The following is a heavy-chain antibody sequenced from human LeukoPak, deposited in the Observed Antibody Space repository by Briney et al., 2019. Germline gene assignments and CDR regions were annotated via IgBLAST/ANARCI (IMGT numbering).Heavy chain of an antibody. CDR3: ASPLDCCGASSYFDVGY. J-gene: IGHJ4*02. V-gene: IGHV3-23*01. CDR1: GFTLSDDA. D-gene: IGHD2-15*01. Sequence: GSLRLSPAASGFTLSDDAMCAVCPAPRKRLWWVSAISVSGGSTYYADSVQGRFTISRCNSKNTLYLQMNSLRVEDTAVYYCASPLDCCGASSYFDVGYWGQGTLVTVSS. CDR2: ISVSGGST.